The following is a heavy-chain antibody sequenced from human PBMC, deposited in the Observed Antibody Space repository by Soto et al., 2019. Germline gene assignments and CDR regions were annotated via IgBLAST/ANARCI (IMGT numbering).Heavy chain of an antibody. J-gene: IGHJ5*02. CDR2: ISGYNGNT. CDR1: GYTFTSYG. D-gene: IGHD4-17*01. V-gene: IGHV1-18*01. CDR3: ARGDYGGWFDP. Sequence: QVQLVQSGGEVKKPGASVKVSCKASGYTFTSYGITWVRQAPGQGLEWLGWISGYNGNTNYAQKFQGRVTMTTDTSTSTAYMELRSLRSDDTAVYSCARGDYGGWFDPWGQGTRVTVSS.